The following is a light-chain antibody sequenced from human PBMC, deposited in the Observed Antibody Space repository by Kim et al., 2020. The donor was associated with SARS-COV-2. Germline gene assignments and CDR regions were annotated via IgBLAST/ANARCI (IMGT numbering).Light chain of an antibody. J-gene: IGKJ1*01. CDR1: QSVSSK. Sequence: VSPGERATLSCRASQSVSSKLAWYQQKPGQAPRLLIYGASTRATGVPARFGGSGSGTEFTLTISSLQSEDFAIYYCQLYNHWPLTFGQGTKVDIK. V-gene: IGKV3-15*01. CDR2: GAS. CDR3: QLYNHWPLT.